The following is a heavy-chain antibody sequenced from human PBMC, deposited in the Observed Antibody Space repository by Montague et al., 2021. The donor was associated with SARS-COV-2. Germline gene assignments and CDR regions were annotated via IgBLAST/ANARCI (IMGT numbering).Heavy chain of an antibody. CDR2: KNYSGST. Sequence: SETLSLTCTVSGSSISSYYWSTFRQPSGGGVEWIGYKNYSGSTNYNTSFKSRLTITVDTSKNQFPLKLSSVTAADTAVYYCSRGSGWMGNAFGIWGQGTMVTVSS. CDR3: SRGSGWMGNAFGI. D-gene: IGHD6-19*01. J-gene: IGHJ3*02. CDR1: GSSISSYY. V-gene: IGHV4-59*01.